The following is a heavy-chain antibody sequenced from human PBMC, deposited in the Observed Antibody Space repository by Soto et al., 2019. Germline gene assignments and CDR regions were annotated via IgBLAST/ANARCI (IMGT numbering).Heavy chain of an antibody. Sequence: SVKVSCKASGGTFSSYAISWVRQAPGQGLEWMGRIIPILGIANYAQKFQGRVTITADKSTSTAYMELSSLRSEDTAVYYCGRNIPPPEKQRRGALGTVQAYGGKGTLDPVSS. J-gene: IGHJ4*02. CDR3: GRNIPPPEKQRRGALGTVQAY. D-gene: IGHD2-21*01. CDR2: IIPILGIA. CDR1: GGTFSSYA. V-gene: IGHV1-69*04.